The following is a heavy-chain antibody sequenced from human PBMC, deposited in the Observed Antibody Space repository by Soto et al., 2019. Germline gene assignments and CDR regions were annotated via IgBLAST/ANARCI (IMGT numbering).Heavy chain of an antibody. CDR3: ARVTASNYYDSSGPRYGMDV. D-gene: IGHD3-22*01. V-gene: IGHV4-34*01. CDR1: GGSFSGYY. CDR2: INHSGST. J-gene: IGHJ6*02. Sequence: SETLSLTCAVYGGSFSGYYWSWIRQPPGKGLEWIGEINHSGSTNYNPSLKSRVTISVDTSKNQFSLKLSSVTAADTAVYYCARVTASNYYDSSGPRYGMDVWGQGTTVTVSS.